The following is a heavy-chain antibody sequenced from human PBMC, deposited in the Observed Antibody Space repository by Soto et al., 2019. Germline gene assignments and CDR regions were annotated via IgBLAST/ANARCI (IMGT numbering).Heavy chain of an antibody. V-gene: IGHV4-39*01. CDR1: GDSISSSHDS. Sequence: NPSETLSLTCTVSGDSISSSHDSWGWIRQPPGKGLEWIGSSYYSGSTYYNPSLKSRVTISVDTSKNQISLKLTSVTAADTAVYFCARGSDGYNSGSFYNGGWFGPWGQGTLVTVSS. CDR3: ARGSDGYNSGSFYNGGWFGP. CDR2: SYYSGST. D-gene: IGHD3-10*01. J-gene: IGHJ5*02.